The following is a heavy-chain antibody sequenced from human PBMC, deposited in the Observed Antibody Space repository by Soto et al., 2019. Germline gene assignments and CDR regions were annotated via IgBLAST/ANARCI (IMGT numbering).Heavy chain of an antibody. CDR1: GYTFTSYG. CDR3: ARCLGPNYDFSPPGY. CDR2: ISAYNGNT. V-gene: IGHV1-18*01. D-gene: IGHD3-3*01. Sequence: ASVKVSCKASGYTFTSYGISWVRQAPGQGLEWMGWISAYNGNTNYAQKLQGRDNAKNSLYLQMNSLRAEDAAVYYCARCLGPNYDFSPPGYWGQGTLVTVSS. J-gene: IGHJ4*02.